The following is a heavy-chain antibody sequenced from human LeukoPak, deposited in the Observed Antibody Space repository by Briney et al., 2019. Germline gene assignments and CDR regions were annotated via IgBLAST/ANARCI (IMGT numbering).Heavy chain of an antibody. Sequence: SETLSLTCAVYGGSFSGYYWSWIRQPPGNGLEWIGEINQSGTTNYNPSLKSRVTISVDTSKNQLSLKLSSVTAADTAVYYCAREGGVAGLHTLYYYYYYYMDVWGKGTTVTVSS. CDR3: AREGGVAGLHTLYYYYYYYMDV. D-gene: IGHD6-19*01. CDR2: INQSGTT. V-gene: IGHV4-34*01. CDR1: GGSFSGYY. J-gene: IGHJ6*03.